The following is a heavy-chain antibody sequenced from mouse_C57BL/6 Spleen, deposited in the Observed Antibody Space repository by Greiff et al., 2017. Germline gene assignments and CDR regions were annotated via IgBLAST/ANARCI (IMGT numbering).Heavy chain of an antibody. CDR2: IDPETGGT. D-gene: IGHD1-1*01. CDR1: GYTFTDYE. Sequence: QVQLQQSGAELVRPGASVTLSCKASGYTFTDYEMHWVKQTPVHGLEWSGAIDPETGGTAYNQKFTGKALLTADKSSSTAYMELRSLTSEDSAVYYCTNPYYSGSSDYWGQGTTLTVSS. V-gene: IGHV1-15*01. J-gene: IGHJ2*01. CDR3: TNPYYSGSSDY.